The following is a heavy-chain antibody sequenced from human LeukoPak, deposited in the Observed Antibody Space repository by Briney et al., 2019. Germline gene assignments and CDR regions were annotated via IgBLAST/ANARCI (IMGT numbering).Heavy chain of an antibody. J-gene: IGHJ4*02. Sequence: ASVKVSCTASGGTFSSYAISWVRQAPGQGLEWMGRIIPILGIANYAQKFQGRVTITADKSTSTAYMELSSLRSEDTAVYYCAREGTGDGSALGDYWGQGTLVTVSS. CDR1: GGTFSSYA. CDR3: AREGTGDGSALGDY. CDR2: IIPILGIA. V-gene: IGHV1-69*04. D-gene: IGHD7-27*01.